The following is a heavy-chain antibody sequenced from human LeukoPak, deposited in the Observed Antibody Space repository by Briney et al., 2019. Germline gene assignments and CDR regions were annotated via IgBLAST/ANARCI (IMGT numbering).Heavy chain of an antibody. CDR1: GFTFSDYY. J-gene: IGHJ5*02. D-gene: IGHD6-19*01. Sequence: PGGSLRFSCAASGFTFSDYYMSWVRQAPGRELEWISYISYISDSWTTIYYADSVKGRFTISRDNAKNSLYLQMNSLRAEDTAVYYCARIPFTGSSGWSIVDNWFDPWGQGTLVTVSS. CDR2: ISDSWTTI. CDR3: ARIPFTGSSGWSIVDNWFDP. V-gene: IGHV3-11*04.